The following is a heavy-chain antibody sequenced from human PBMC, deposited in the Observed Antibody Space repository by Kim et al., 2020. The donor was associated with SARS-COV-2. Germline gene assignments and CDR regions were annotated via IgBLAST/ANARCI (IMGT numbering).Heavy chain of an antibody. D-gene: IGHD3-22*01. CDR2: YSSGTT. V-gene: IGHV4-59*08. CDR3: ARGYDL. J-gene: IGHJ2*01. Sequence: YSSGTTTYNPTLTSRVTKQVETSKNQVSQKLSTVTAADTAVYYCARGYDLWGRGTLVTVSS.